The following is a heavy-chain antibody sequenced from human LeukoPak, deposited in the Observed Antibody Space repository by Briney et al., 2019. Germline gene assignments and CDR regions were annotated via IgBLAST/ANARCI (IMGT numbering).Heavy chain of an antibody. CDR2: IPSDGSNK. Sequence: GGSLRLSCAASGFTFAAYGMHWVRQAPGKGLEWMAFIPSDGSNKYYAESVRGRFTISRDNAKNSLYLQMNSLRAEDTAVYYCARGSYGDYFDYWGQGTLVTVSS. D-gene: IGHD4-17*01. CDR3: ARGSYGDYFDY. J-gene: IGHJ4*02. CDR1: GFTFAAYG. V-gene: IGHV3-30*02.